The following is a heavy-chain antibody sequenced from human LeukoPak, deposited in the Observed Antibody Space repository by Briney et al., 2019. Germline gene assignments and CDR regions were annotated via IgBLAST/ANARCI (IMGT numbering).Heavy chain of an antibody. V-gene: IGHV1-2*02. CDR1: GYTFTGYY. J-gene: IGHJ4*02. Sequence: ASVKVSCKASGYTFTGYYMHWVRQAPGQGLEWMGWINPNSGGTNYAQKFQGRVTMTRDTSISTAYMELSRLRSDDTAVYYCARGGEIVVITRGSLGYFDYWGQGTLVTVSS. CDR3: ARGGEIVVITRGSLGYFDY. CDR2: INPNSGGT. D-gene: IGHD3-22*01.